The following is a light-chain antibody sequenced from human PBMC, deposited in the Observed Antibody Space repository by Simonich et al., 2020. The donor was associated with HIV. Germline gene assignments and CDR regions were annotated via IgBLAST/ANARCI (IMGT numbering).Light chain of an antibody. CDR3: QQYYGTPLT. Sequence: DIVMTQSPDSLAVSLGERATINCNSSQSVLYSSNNKNYLAWYQPKPGQPPKLLIYCASTRESGVPARFSGGGSGTDFTLTISSLQTEDVAVYYCQQYYGTPLTFGGGTRVEIK. CDR1: QSVLYSSNNKNY. CDR2: CAS. V-gene: IGKV4-1*01. J-gene: IGKJ4*01.